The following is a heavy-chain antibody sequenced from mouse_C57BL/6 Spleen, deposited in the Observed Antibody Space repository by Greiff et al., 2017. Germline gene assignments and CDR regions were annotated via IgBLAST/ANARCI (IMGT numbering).Heavy chain of an antibody. Sequence: EVQLQESGPGLVKPSQSLSLTCSVTGYSITSGYYWNWIRQFPGNKLEWMGYISYDGSNNYNPSLKNRISITRDTSKNQFFLKLNSVTTEDTATYYCARRDSTVVNFDYWGQGTTLTVSS. J-gene: IGHJ2*01. D-gene: IGHD1-1*01. CDR3: ARRDSTVVNFDY. CDR2: ISYDGSN. V-gene: IGHV3-6*01. CDR1: GYSITSGYY.